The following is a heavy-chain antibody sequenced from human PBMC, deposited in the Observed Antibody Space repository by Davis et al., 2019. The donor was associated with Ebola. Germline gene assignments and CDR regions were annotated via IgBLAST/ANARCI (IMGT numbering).Heavy chain of an antibody. J-gene: IGHJ6*03. CDR2: IYYSGST. Sequence: MPSETLSLTCTVSGGSISSSSYYWGWIRQPPGKGLEWIGTIYYSGSTYYNPSLKSRVSISVDTSKNQFSLKLSSVTAADTAVYYCARRMDVWGKGTTVTVSS. CDR3: ARRMDV. V-gene: IGHV4-39*01. CDR1: GGSISSSSYY.